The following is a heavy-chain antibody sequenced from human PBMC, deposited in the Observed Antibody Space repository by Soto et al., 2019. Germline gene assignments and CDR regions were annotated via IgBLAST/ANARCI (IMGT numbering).Heavy chain of an antibody. J-gene: IGHJ6*02. V-gene: IGHV6-1*01. CDR2: TYYRSKWYN. CDR1: GYSVSSNSAA. CDR3: ASGPSIAAGDYYYYGMDV. D-gene: IGHD6-13*01. Sequence: SQTLSLTCAISGYSVSSNSAAWNWIRQSPSRGLEWLGRTYYRSKWYNDYAVSVKSRITINPDTSKNQFSLQLNSVTPEDTAVYYCASGPSIAAGDYYYYGMDVWGQGTTVTVS.